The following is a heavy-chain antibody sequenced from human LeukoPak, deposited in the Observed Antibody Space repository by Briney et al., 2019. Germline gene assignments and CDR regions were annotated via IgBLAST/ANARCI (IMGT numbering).Heavy chain of an antibody. Sequence: GGSLRLSCAASGFTFSNYWMHWVRQAPGKELVWVSRINSDGTTTIYADSVKGRFTISRDNAKNTLYLQMNSLTAEDTAVYYCARFDSSGSFRYWGQGTLVTVSS. J-gene: IGHJ4*02. CDR3: ARFDSSGSFRY. D-gene: IGHD3-22*01. V-gene: IGHV3-74*01. CDR2: INSDGTTT. CDR1: GFTFSNYW.